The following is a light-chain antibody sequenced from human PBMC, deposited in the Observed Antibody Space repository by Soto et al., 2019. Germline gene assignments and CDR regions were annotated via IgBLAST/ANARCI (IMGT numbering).Light chain of an antibody. Sequence: IQMTQSPSTLSASVGDRVTITCRASQSDGRWVASYQQKPGKAPRLLIYDASTLETEVPSRFSGRGSGTEFTLTISSLQPDDFATYYCQQYNRVPLTFGGGTKVE. CDR3: QQYNRVPLT. CDR1: QSDGRW. V-gene: IGKV1-5*01. CDR2: DAS. J-gene: IGKJ4*01.